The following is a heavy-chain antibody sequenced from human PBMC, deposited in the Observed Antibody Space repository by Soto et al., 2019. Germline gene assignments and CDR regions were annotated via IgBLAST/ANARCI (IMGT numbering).Heavy chain of an antibody. Sequence: QVQLVESGGGLVKPGGSLRLSCAASGFTFSDYYMSWIRQAPGKGLEWVSYISSSGSTIYYADSVKGRFTISRNNAKNSLYLQMNSLRAEDTAVYYCARYSGLGYCGCDCYNFDAFDIWGQGTMVTVSS. V-gene: IGHV3-11*01. CDR3: ARYSGLGYCGCDCYNFDAFDI. CDR2: ISSSGSTI. J-gene: IGHJ3*02. D-gene: IGHD2-21*01. CDR1: GFTFSDYY.